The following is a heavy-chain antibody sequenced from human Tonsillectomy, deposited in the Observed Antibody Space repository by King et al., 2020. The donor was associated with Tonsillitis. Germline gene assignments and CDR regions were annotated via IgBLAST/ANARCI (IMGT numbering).Heavy chain of an antibody. CDR2: ITGDSTTI. CDR1: GFTFSGRS. D-gene: IGHD2-8*02. CDR3: ARDYWYGFDL. V-gene: IGHV3-48*01. Sequence: QLVQSGGGLVQPGGSLRLSCAASGFTFSGRSINWVRQGPGKGLEWISFITGDSTTIYYADSVKGRFLISRDNAKNSLYLQMNSLRADDTAVYYCARDYWYGFDLWGQGTMVTVSS. J-gene: IGHJ3*01.